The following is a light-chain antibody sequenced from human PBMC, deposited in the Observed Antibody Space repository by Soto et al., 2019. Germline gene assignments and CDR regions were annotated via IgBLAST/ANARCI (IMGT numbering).Light chain of an antibody. CDR2: EVN. CDR3: SSYAGSSNV. CDR1: SSDVGGYNY. V-gene: IGLV2-8*01. J-gene: IGLJ1*01. Sequence: QTVLTQPPSASGSPGQSVAISCTGTSSDVGGYNYVSWYQQHPGKAPKLMIYEVNTRPSGVPYRFSGSKSGNTASLTVSGLQAEDEADYYCSSYAGSSNVFGTGTKLTVL.